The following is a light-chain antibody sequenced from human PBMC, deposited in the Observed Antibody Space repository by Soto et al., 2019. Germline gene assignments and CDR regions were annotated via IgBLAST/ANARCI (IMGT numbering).Light chain of an antibody. Sequence: IQMTQSPSSMSASVGDRVTITCRASQDIGNDLGWYQQKPGKAPRLLISTASTLESGVPARFSGSGSGTHFMLTISSLQPEDFATYFCLQDYNYPRTFGQVTQVEI. CDR3: LQDYNYPRT. J-gene: IGKJ1*01. V-gene: IGKV1-6*01. CDR2: TAS. CDR1: QDIGND.